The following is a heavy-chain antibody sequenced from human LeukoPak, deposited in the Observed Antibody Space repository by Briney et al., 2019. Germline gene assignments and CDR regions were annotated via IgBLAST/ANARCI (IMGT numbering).Heavy chain of an antibody. CDR2: ISWNSGSI. CDR1: GFTFDDYA. CDR3: AKDNTYSSSSGGAFDI. V-gene: IGHV3-9*03. J-gene: IGHJ3*02. D-gene: IGHD6-6*01. Sequence: PGGSLRLSCAASGFTFDDYAMHWVRQAPGKGLEWVSGISWNSGSIGYADSVKGRFTISRDNAKNSLYLQMNSLRAEDMALYYCAKDNTYSSSSGGAFDIWGQGAMVTVSS.